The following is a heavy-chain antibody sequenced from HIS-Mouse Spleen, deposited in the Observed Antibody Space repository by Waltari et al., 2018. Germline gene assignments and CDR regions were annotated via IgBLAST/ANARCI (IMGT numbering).Heavy chain of an antibody. CDR1: GGTFTRYA. CDR3: ARDSGSYSFWYFDL. CDR2: IIPIFGTA. D-gene: IGHD1-26*01. J-gene: IGHJ2*01. V-gene: IGHV1-69*01. Sequence: QVQLVQYGAEVKKPGSSVKVSCQASGGTFTRYAISWVRQAPGQGLEWMGGIIPIFGTANYAQKFQGRVTITADESTSTAYMELSSLRSEDTAVYYCARDSGSYSFWYFDLWGRGTLVTVSS.